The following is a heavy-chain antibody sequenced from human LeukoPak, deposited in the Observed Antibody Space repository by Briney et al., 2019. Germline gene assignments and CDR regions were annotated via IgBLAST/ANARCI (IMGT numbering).Heavy chain of an antibody. Sequence: QPGGSLRLSCAASGFTFSSYGMHCVRQAPGKGLEWVAIISYDASNRYYADSVKGRFTISRDTSKNTLYLQMDSLRPEDTAVYYCAKALQAIQLWSPFDYWGRGTLVTVSS. CDR3: AKALQAIQLWSPFDY. D-gene: IGHD5-18*01. CDR1: GFTFSSYG. J-gene: IGHJ4*02. V-gene: IGHV3-30*18. CDR2: ISYDASNR.